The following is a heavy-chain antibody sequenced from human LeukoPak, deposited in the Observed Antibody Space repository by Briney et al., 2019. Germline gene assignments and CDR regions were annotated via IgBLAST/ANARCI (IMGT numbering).Heavy chain of an antibody. V-gene: IGHV3-30*18. Sequence: PGGSLRLSCAASGFTFSSYGMPWVRQAPGKGLEWVAVISYDGSNKDYADSVKGRFTISRDNSKNTLYLQMDSLRAEDTAVYYCAKASSGWSIYDYWGQGTLVTVSS. J-gene: IGHJ4*02. CDR2: ISYDGSNK. D-gene: IGHD6-19*01. CDR3: AKASSGWSIYDY. CDR1: GFTFSSYG.